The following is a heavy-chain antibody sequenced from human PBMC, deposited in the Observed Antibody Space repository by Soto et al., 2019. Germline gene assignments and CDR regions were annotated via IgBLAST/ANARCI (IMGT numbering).Heavy chain of an antibody. Sequence: QVQLVESGGGVVQPGRSLRLSCAASGFTFSSYAMHWVRQAPGKGLEWVAVISYDGSNKYYADSVKGRFTISRDNSKNTLYLQMNSLRAEDTAVYYCARVGYYYDSSGYYGYWGQGTLVTVSS. J-gene: IGHJ4*02. V-gene: IGHV3-30-3*01. D-gene: IGHD3-22*01. CDR3: ARVGYYYDSSGYYGY. CDR1: GFTFSSYA. CDR2: ISYDGSNK.